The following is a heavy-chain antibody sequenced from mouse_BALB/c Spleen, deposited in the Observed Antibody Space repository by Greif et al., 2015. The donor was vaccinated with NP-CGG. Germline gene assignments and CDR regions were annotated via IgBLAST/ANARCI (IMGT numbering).Heavy chain of an antibody. CDR1: GYTFTSYW. Sequence: QVQLQQSGAELVKPGASVKLSCKTSGYTFTSYWIQWVKQRPGQGLGWIGEIFPGTGTTYYNEKFKGKATLTIDTSSSAASMVRSSLSSEDSDVYFCARDGLLLRCAYYAIGYWGQGTSVTVSS. CDR2: IFPGTGTT. D-gene: IGHD1-1*01. V-gene: IGHV1S132*01. J-gene: IGHJ4*01. CDR3: ARDGLLLRCAYYAIGY.